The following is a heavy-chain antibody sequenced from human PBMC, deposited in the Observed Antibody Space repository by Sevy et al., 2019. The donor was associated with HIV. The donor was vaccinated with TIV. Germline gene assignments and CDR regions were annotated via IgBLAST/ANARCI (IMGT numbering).Heavy chain of an antibody. D-gene: IGHD2-8*01. Sequence: GGSLRLSCAASGFTFSKYSMSWVRQPPGKGLEWVSTLSFGCGEINYADSVKGRFTIPTANSKSSVYLQMNNLRPEDTAVYYCAREGCTKPHDYWGQGTLVTVSS. J-gene: IGHJ4*02. CDR2: LSFGCGEI. CDR1: GFTFSKYS. CDR3: AREGCTKPHDY. V-gene: IGHV3-23*01.